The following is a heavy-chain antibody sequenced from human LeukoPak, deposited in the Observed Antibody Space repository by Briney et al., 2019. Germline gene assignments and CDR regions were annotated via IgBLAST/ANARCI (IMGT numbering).Heavy chain of an antibody. CDR2: ISYTGST. CDR3: ARGGVVAATIDY. D-gene: IGHD1-26*01. J-gene: IGHJ4*02. Sequence: RPSETLSLTCTVSGGSISGYYWTWLRQPPGKGLEWLGYISYTGSTNYSPSLKSRATISLDRSKNQFSLKLSGVTAADTAVYYCARGGVVAATIDYWGQGTLVTVSS. V-gene: IGHV4-59*01. CDR1: GGSISGYY.